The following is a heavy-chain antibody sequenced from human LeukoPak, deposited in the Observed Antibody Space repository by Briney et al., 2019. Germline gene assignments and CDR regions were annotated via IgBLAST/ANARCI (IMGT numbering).Heavy chain of an antibody. V-gene: IGHV1-18*04. J-gene: IGHJ5*02. CDR2: INPNNGNT. CDR3: AKTGVKSGLELHP. D-gene: IGHD1-7*01. CDR1: GFTFTVYN. Sequence: GASVKVSCKASGFTFTVYNIHWVRQAPGQGLEWMGWINPNNGNTNYAQKLQGRVTMTTDTSTSTAYMELRSLRSDDTAVYYCAKTGVKSGLELHPWGQGTLVTVSS.